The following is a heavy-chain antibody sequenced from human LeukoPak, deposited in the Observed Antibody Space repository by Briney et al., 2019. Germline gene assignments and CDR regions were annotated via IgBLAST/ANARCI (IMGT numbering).Heavy chain of an antibody. J-gene: IGHJ4*02. CDR2: ISAYNGNT. CDR3: ARADIVVVPAAIFPPPPGFDY. CDR1: GYTFTSYG. Sequence: GASVTVSCKASGYTFTSYGISWVRQAPGQGLEWMGWISAYNGNTNYAQKLQGRVTMTTDTSTSTAYMELRSLRSDDTAVYYCARADIVVVPAAIFPPPPGFDYWGQGTLVTVSS. V-gene: IGHV1-18*01. D-gene: IGHD2-2*02.